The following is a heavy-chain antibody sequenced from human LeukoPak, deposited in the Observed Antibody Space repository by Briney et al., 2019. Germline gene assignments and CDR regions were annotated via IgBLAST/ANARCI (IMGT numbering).Heavy chain of an antibody. CDR1: GFTFSSYA. CDR3: AKEAYYDFWSGYYTGFGGDY. Sequence: AGGSLRLSCAASGFTFSSYAMSWVRQAPGKGLEWVSAISGSGGSTYYADSVKGRFTVSRDNSKNTLYLQMNSLRAEDTAVYYCAKEAYYDFWSGYYTGFGGDYWGRGTLVTVSS. D-gene: IGHD3-3*01. CDR2: ISGSGGST. V-gene: IGHV3-23*01. J-gene: IGHJ4*02.